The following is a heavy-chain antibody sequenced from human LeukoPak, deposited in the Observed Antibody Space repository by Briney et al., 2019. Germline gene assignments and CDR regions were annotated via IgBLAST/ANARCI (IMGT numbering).Heavy chain of an antibody. J-gene: IGHJ5*02. Sequence: ASVKVSCKASGYTFTGYYMNWVRQAPGQGLEWMGWINSDSGFTKYAQKFQGRVTMTRDTSITTVYTDLTRLTSDDTAVYYCARNFDMKGFDPWGQGTLVTVSS. V-gene: IGHV1-2*02. CDR2: INSDSGFT. D-gene: IGHD3-9*01. CDR1: GYTFTGYY. CDR3: ARNFDMKGFDP.